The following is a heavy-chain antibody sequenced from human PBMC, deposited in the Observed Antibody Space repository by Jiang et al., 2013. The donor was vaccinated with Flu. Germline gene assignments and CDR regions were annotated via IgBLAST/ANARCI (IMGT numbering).Heavy chain of an antibody. CDR3: ARHASGSLTRAEYFQH. D-gene: IGHD1-26*01. CDR1: GYSFTSYW. Sequence: AEVEKAPGESLRISCKGSGYSFTSYWISWVRQMPGKGLEWMGRIDPSDSYTNYSPSFQGHVTISADKSISTAYLQWSSLKASDTAMYYCARHASGSLTRAEYFQHWGQGTLVTVSS. V-gene: IGHV5-10-1*01. J-gene: IGHJ1*01. CDR2: IDPSDSYT.